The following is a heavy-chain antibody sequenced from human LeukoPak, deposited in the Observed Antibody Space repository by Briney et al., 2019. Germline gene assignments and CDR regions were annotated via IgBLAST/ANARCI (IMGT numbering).Heavy chain of an antibody. V-gene: IGHV3-23*01. CDR2: ISGSGVTT. J-gene: IGHJ4*02. CDR1: GFTFSSYA. Sequence: GSLRLSCAASGFTFSSYAMTWVRQAPGQGLEWVSGISGSGVTTYYADSVKGRFTISRDNSKNTVYLQMNSLRAEDTAVYYCARDLPGYGDPEGYDYWGQGTLVTVSS. D-gene: IGHD4-17*01. CDR3: ARDLPGYGDPEGYDY.